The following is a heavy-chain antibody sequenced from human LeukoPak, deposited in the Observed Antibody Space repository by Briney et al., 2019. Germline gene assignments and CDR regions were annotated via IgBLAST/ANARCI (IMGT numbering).Heavy chain of an antibody. D-gene: IGHD2-15*01. Sequence: GGSLRLSCAASGFTFSSYAMSWVRQAPGKGLEWVSAISGSGGSTHCADSVKGRFTISRDNSKNTLYLQMNSLRAEDTAVYYCAKFPESYCSGGSCYGFDPWGQGTLVTVSS. CDR1: GFTFSSYA. J-gene: IGHJ5*02. CDR2: ISGSGGST. V-gene: IGHV3-23*01. CDR3: AKFPESYCSGGSCYGFDP.